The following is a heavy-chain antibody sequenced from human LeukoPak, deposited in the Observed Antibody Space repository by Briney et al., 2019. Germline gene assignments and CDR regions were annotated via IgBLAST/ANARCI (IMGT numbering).Heavy chain of an antibody. Sequence: GGSLRLSCAASGFTFSSYAMNWVRQAPGKGLDWVSAISGSGGCTYYADSVKGRFTISRDNAKNSLYLQMNSLRAEDTAVYYCANSRMVRGIENNWFDPWGQGTLVTVSS. D-gene: IGHD3-10*01. V-gene: IGHV3-23*01. CDR1: GFTFSSYA. CDR2: ISGSGGCT. CDR3: ANSRMVRGIENNWFDP. J-gene: IGHJ5*02.